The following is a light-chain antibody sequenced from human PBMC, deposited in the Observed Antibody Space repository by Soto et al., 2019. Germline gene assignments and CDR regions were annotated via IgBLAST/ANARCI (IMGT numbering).Light chain of an antibody. CDR3: ASWDSSLSVVV. J-gene: IGLJ2*01. CDR2: DNN. V-gene: IGLV1-51*01. CDR1: SSNIGNNY. Sequence: QSVLTQPPSVSAAPGQTVTISCSGSSSNIGNNYVSWYQQLPGTAPKFLIFDNNKRPSGIPDRFSGSKSGTSATLGITGLQTGDEANYYCASWDSSLSVVVFGGGTQLTVL.